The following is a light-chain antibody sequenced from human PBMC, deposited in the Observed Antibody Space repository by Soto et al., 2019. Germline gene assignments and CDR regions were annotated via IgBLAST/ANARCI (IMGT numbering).Light chain of an antibody. CDR2: DAS. CDR1: QSVSSSR. Sequence: GLSLSPATLSLSTGERATLSCGASQSVSSSRLAWYPQIPALAPRLLIYDASSRATGIPDRFSGSGSGTDFTLTISRLEPEDFAGYYSQEYGNSPITFGQGTLL. CDR3: QEYGNSPIT. V-gene: IGKV3D-20*01. J-gene: IGKJ5*01.